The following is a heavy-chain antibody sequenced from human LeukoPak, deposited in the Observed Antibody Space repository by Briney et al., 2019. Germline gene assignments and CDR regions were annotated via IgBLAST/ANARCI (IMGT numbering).Heavy chain of an antibody. CDR1: GGSISSNSYY. Sequence: PSETLSLTYTVSGGSISSNSYYWAWIRQPPGKGLEWIGTIYYSGNTYYNPSLKSRVTISIDTSKNQFSLKLSSVTAADTAVYYSSRLSYYNYYMDVWGKGTTVTVSS. V-gene: IGHV4-39*01. CDR2: IYYSGNT. J-gene: IGHJ6*03. CDR3: SRLSYYNYYMDV.